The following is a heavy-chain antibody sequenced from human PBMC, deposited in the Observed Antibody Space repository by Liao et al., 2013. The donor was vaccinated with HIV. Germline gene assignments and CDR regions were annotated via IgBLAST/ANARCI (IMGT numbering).Heavy chain of an antibody. CDR3: ARESYRYSYGNFDF. Sequence: VQLQQWGAGLLKPSETLSLTCAVYGGSLSGHSWTWIRQAPGEGLEWIGEFNHSGGSKYNPSLKRRVTISIDTSKNQFSLKLTSVTAADTAVYYCARESYRYSYGNFDFWGQGTLVTVSS. CDR2: FNHSGGS. D-gene: IGHD5-18*01. CDR1: GGSLSGHS. V-gene: IGHV4-34*02. J-gene: IGHJ4*02.